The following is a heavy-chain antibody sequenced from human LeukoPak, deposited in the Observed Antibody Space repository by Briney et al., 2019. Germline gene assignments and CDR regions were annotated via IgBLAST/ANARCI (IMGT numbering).Heavy chain of an antibody. CDR1: GYTFTGYG. V-gene: IGHV1-18*01. CDR2: ITTYNGNT. D-gene: IGHD5-24*01. CDR3: ARASFWRWLQLDAFDT. Sequence: ASVKVSCKAFGYTFTGYGISWVRQAPGQGLEWMGWITTYNGNTNYTQNLQGRVTMTTDTSTNTAYMELRSLISDDTAVYYCARASFWRWLQLDAFDTWGQGTLVTVSS. J-gene: IGHJ3*02.